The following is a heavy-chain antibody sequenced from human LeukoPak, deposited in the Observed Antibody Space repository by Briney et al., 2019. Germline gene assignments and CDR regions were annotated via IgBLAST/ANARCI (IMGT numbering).Heavy chain of an antibody. CDR1: GFTFSSYE. Sequence: GGSLRLSCAASGFTFSSYEMNWVRQAPGKGLEWVSSISSSSSYIYYADSVKGRFTISRDNAKNSLYLQMNSLRAEDTAVYYCARVWEPGDYTAFDIWGQGTMVTVSS. V-gene: IGHV3-21*01. CDR2: ISSSSSYI. J-gene: IGHJ3*02. D-gene: IGHD4-17*01. CDR3: ARVWEPGDYTAFDI.